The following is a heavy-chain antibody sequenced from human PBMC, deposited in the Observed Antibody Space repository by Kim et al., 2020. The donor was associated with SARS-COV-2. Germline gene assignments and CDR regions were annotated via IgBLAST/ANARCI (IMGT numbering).Heavy chain of an antibody. Sequence: ADSVKGRLTISRDNSKNTLYLRMNSLRAEDTAVYYCAREGAVTGTTGFDYWGQGTLVTVSS. D-gene: IGHD1-20*01. CDR3: AREGAVTGTTGFDY. V-gene: IGHV3-30*07. J-gene: IGHJ4*02.